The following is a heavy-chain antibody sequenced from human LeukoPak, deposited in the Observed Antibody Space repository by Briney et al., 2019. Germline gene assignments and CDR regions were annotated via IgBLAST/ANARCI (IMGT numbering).Heavy chain of an antibody. Sequence: ASVKVSCKASGYTFTGYYMHWVRQAPGQGLEWMGWINPNSGGTNYAQKFQGRVTMTRDTSISTAYMELSRLRSDDTAVYYCARHYYDSSGLPYYFDYWGQGTLVTVSS. CDR2: INPNSGGT. J-gene: IGHJ4*02. CDR1: GYTFTGYY. V-gene: IGHV1-2*02. CDR3: ARHYYDSSGLPYYFDY. D-gene: IGHD3-22*01.